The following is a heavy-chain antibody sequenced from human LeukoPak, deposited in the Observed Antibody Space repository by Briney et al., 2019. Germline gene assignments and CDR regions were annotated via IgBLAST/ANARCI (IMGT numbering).Heavy chain of an antibody. D-gene: IGHD5-12*01. J-gene: IGHJ3*02. CDR1: GFTFSSYA. V-gene: IGHV3-23*01. CDR3: AKHILGREAFDI. CDR2: ISGSGGST. Sequence: GGSLRLSCAASGFTFSSYAMSWVRQAPGKGQEWVSAISGSGGSTYYADSVKGRFTISRDNSKNTLYLQMNSLRAEDTAVYYCAKHILGREAFDIWGQGTMVTVSS.